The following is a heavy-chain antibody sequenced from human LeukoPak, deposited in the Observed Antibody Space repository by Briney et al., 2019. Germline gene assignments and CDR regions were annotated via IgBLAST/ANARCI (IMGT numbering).Heavy chain of an antibody. J-gene: IGHJ3*02. CDR2: IIPILGIA. D-gene: IGHD1/OR15-1a*01. CDR3: ARDGGGTEAENAFDI. CDR1: GGTFSSYA. V-gene: IGHV1-69*04. Sequence: SVKVSCKASGGTFSSYAISWVRQAPGQGLEWMGRIIPILGIANYAQKFQGRVTITADKSTSTAYMELSSLRSEDTAVYYCARDGGGTEAENAFDIWGQGTMVTVSS.